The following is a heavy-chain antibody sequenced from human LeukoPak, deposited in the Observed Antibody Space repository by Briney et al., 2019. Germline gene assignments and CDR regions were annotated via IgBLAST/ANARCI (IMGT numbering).Heavy chain of an antibody. CDR2: IIPIFGTA. CDR3: ARVGRGIAAAFDY. D-gene: IGHD6-13*01. V-gene: IGHV1-69*06. Sequence: ASVKVSCKASGGTFSSYAISWVRQAPGQGLEWMGGIIPIFGTANYAQKFQGRVTITADKSTSTAYMELSSLRSEDTAVYYCARVGRGIAAAFDYWGQGTPVTVSS. CDR1: GGTFSSYA. J-gene: IGHJ4*02.